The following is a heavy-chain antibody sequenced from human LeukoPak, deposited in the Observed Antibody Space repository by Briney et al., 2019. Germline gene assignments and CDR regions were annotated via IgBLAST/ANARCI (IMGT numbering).Heavy chain of an antibody. J-gene: IGHJ6*03. CDR1: GFTFSSYS. D-gene: IGHD3-3*01. V-gene: IGHV3-48*01. Sequence: PGGSLRLSCAASGFTFSSYSMNWVRQAPGKGLEWVSYISSSSSSTIYYADSVKGRFTISRDNAKNSLYLQMNSLRAEDTAVYYCARDRGYDFWMNYMDVWGKGTTVTVSS. CDR3: ARDRGYDFWMNYMDV. CDR2: ISSSSSSTI.